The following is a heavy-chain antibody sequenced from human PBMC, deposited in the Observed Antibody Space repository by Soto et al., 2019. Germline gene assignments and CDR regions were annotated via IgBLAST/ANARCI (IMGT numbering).Heavy chain of an antibody. CDR3: ARGYGDYYYYYMDV. Sequence: SETLSLTCAVYGGSFSGYYWSWIRQPPGKGLEWSGEINHSGSTNYNPSLKSRVTISVDTSKNQFSLKLSSVTAADTAVYYCARGYGDYYYYYMDVWGKGTTVTVSS. CDR1: GGSFSGYY. J-gene: IGHJ6*03. D-gene: IGHD4-17*01. V-gene: IGHV4-34*01. CDR2: INHSGST.